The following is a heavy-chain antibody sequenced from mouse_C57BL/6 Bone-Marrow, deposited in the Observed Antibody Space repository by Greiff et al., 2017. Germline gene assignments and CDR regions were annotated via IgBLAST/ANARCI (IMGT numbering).Heavy chain of an antibody. J-gene: IGHJ3*01. Sequence: VMLVESGGGLVKPGGSLKLSCAASGFTFSDYGMHWVRPAPEQGLAWVAYISSGSSTIYYADTVKGRFTISRDNAKNTLFLQMTSLMSEDTAMYYCARGRLRRAWFAYWGQGTLVTVSA. CDR3: ARGRLRRAWFAY. D-gene: IGHD2-2*01. CDR2: ISSGSSTI. CDR1: GFTFSDYG. V-gene: IGHV5-17*01.